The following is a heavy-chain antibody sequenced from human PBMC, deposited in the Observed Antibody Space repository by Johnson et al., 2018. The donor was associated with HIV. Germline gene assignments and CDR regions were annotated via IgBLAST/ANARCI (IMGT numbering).Heavy chain of an antibody. CDR3: AREGPMVRSGAFDI. CDR2: MWYDGSNK. Sequence: QVQLVESGGGVVQPGRSLRLSCAASGFTFSTYGMHWVRQAPGKGLEWVAVMWYDGSNKYYADSVKGRFTISRDNSKNTLYLQMNSLRAEDTAVYYCAREGPMVRSGAFDIWGQGTKVTVSS. V-gene: IGHV3-33*01. D-gene: IGHD3-10*01. CDR1: GFTFSTYG. J-gene: IGHJ3*02.